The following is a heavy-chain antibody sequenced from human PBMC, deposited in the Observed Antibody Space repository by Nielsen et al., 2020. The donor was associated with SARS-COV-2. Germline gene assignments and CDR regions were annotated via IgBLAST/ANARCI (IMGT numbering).Heavy chain of an antibody. CDR2: IWYDGSNK. CDR3: ARDEYYDSSGYQP. CDR1: GFTFSSYG. Sequence: GGSLRLSCAASGFTFSSYGMHWVRQAPGKGLEWVAVIWYDGSNKYYADSVKGRFTISRDNSKNTLYLQMNSLRAEDTAVYYCARDEYYDSSGYQPWGQGTLVTVSS. J-gene: IGHJ5*02. D-gene: IGHD3-22*01. V-gene: IGHV3-33*01.